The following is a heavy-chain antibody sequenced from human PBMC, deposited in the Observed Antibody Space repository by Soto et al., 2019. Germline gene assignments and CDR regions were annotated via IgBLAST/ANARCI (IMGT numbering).Heavy chain of an antibody. CDR1: GFTFSSYG. D-gene: IGHD6-19*01. CDR2: IWYDGSNK. V-gene: IGHV3-33*01. J-gene: IGHJ5*02. Sequence: PGGSLRLSCAASGFTFSSYGMHWVRQAPGKGLEWVAVIWYDGSNKYYADSVKGRFTISRDNSKNTLYLQMNSLRAEDTAVYYCAREGSNSSGWPYNWFDPWGQETLVTVSS. CDR3: AREGSNSSGWPYNWFDP.